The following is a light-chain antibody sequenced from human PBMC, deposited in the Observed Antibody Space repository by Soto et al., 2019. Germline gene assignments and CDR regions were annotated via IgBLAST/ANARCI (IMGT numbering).Light chain of an antibody. Sequence: DIQMTQSPSTLSASVGDRVTITCRASQSISSWLAWYQQKPGKAPKLLIYKASSLESGVPSRFSGSGSGTEFTLTISSLQPYYFASDYHQHLHSYSATFAPEPNV. CDR2: KAS. V-gene: IGKV1-5*03. CDR3: QHLHSYSAT. J-gene: IGKJ1*01. CDR1: QSISSW.